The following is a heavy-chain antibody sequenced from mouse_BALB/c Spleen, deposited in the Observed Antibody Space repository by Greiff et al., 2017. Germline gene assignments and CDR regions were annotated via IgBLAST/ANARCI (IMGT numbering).Heavy chain of an antibody. CDR3: ARDDYDYDGGFAY. V-gene: IGHV1S29*02. CDR1: GYTFTDYN. J-gene: IGHJ3*01. Sequence: VQLQQSGPELVKPGASVKISCKASGYTFTDYNMHWVKQSHGKSLEWIGYIYPYNGGTGYNQKFKSKATLTVDNSSSTAYMELRSLTSEDSAVYYCARDDYDYDGGFAYWGQGTLVTVSA. CDR2: IYPYNGGT. D-gene: IGHD2-4*01.